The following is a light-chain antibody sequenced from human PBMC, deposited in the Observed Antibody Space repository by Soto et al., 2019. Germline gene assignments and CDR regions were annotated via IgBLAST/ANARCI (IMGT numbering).Light chain of an antibody. CDR3: LLSFSGPRV. J-gene: IGLJ3*02. V-gene: IGLV7-46*01. CDR2: ETS. CDR1: TGAVTSGNF. Sequence: QAVVTQEPSLSVSPGGTVTLTCASSTGAVTSGNFPYWFQQKPGQAPRTLIYETSNKHSWTPARFSGSLLGGKAALTLSGAQPEDEAEYYCLLSFSGPRVFGGGTKLNRP.